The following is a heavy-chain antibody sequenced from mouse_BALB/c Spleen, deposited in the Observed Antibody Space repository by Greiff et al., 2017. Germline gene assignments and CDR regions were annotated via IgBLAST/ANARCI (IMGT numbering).Heavy chain of an antibody. CDR3: AREVRGYYFDY. Sequence: QVHVKQSGAELARPGASVKLSCKASGYTFTSYWMQWVKQRPGQGLEWIGAIYPGDGDTRYTQKFKGKATLTADKSSSTAYMQLSSLASEDSAVYYCAREVRGYYFDYWGQGTTLTVSS. CDR1: GYTFTSYW. D-gene: IGHD3-2*02. CDR2: IYPGDGDT. J-gene: IGHJ2*01. V-gene: IGHV1-87*01.